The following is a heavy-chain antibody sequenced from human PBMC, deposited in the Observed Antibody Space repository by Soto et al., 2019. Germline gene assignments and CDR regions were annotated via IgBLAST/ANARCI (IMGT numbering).Heavy chain of an antibody. CDR2: IYYSGST. CDR1: GGSISSYY. D-gene: IGHD3-9*01. Sequence: SETLSLTGTGSGGSISSYYWSWIRQPPGKGLEWIGYIYYSGSTNYNPSLKSRVTISVDTSKNQFSLKPSSVTAADTAVYYCAGWGLRYFDWLLTPWGQGTLVTVSS. J-gene: IGHJ5*02. V-gene: IGHV4-59*08. CDR3: AGWGLRYFDWLLTP.